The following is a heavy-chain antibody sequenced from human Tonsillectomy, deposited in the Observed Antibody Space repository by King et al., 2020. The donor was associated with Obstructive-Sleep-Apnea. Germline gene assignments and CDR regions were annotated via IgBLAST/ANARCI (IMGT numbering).Heavy chain of an antibody. CDR3: ARLVDDYGDYVIWFFDL. CDR2: ICMDGSTR. CDR1: GFTFRTSS. V-gene: IGHV3-48*02. D-gene: IGHD4-17*01. J-gene: IGHJ2*01. Sequence: DVQLVESGGGLVQPGGSLRLSCVASGFTFRTSSMNWVRQAPGKGLEWVAHICMDGSTRLYADSVKGRFTISRDNVKNSLYLQMKTLRDEDTAVYYCARLVDDYGDYVIWFFDLWGRGTLVPVSS.